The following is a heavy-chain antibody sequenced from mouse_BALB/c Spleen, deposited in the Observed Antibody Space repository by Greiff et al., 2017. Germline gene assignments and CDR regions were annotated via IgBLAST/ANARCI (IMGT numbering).Heavy chain of an antibody. D-gene: IGHD1-1*01. CDR1: GFTFSSYA. V-gene: IGHV5-6-5*01. J-gene: IGHJ4*01. CDR3: AREGLYGSSRYYAMDY. Sequence: DVHLVESGGGLVKPGGSLKLSCAASGFTFSSYAMSWVRQTPEKRLEWVASISSGGSTYYPDSVKGRFTISRDNARNILYLQMSSLRSEDTAMYYCAREGLYGSSRYYAMDYWGQGTSVTVSS. CDR2: ISSGGST.